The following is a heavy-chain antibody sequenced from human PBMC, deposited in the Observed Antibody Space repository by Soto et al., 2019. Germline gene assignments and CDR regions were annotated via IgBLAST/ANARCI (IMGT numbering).Heavy chain of an antibody. D-gene: IGHD1-1*01. CDR3: ARYGPANDIKDNYYYGMDV. CDR2: MRMIFGTA. J-gene: IGHJ6*04. Sequence: SVKVSFKASGCTFSNHAITWGRQAPGQGLDWKGVMRMIFGTANYAKKYQGRDTNTADETTSKAYMELGSLRSEDTAVYYCARYGPANDIKDNYYYGMDVWGKGTTVTVSS. V-gene: IGHV1-69*13. CDR1: GCTFSNHA.